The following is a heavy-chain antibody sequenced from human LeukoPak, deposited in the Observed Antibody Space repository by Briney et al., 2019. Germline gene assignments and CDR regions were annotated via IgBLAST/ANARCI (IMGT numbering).Heavy chain of an antibody. CDR2: IIPIFGTA. CDR1: GGTFSSYA. J-gene: IGHJ5*02. D-gene: IGHD4-17*01. V-gene: IGHV1-69*05. CDR3: ARDRGTTVTTGKGGWFDP. Sequence: GASVKVSCKASGGTFSSYAISWVRQAPGQGLEWMGRIIPIFGTANYAQKFQGRVTITTDESTNTAYMELSSLRSEDTAVYYCARDRGTTVTTGKGGWFDPWGQGTLVTVSS.